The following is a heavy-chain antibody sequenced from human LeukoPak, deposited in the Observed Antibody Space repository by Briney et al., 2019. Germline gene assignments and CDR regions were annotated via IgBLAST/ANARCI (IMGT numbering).Heavy chain of an antibody. J-gene: IGHJ5*02. CDR1: GYSFTSYW. CDR2: IDPSDSYT. D-gene: IGHD3-10*01. V-gene: IGHV5-10-1*01. CDR3: ARQPVSGGSGTYGFRWFDP. Sequence: GESLRISCKGSGYSFTSYWISWVRQMPGRGLEWMGTIDPSDSYTNYSPSFQGHVTISADKSISTAYLQWSSLKASDTAMYYCARQPVSGGSGTYGFRWFDPWGQGTLVAVSS.